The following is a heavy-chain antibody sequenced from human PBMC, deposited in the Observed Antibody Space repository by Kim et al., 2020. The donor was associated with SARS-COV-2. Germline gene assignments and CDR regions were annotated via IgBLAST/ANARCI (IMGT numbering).Heavy chain of an antibody. Sequence: GGSLRLSCAASGFTFNNHWMHWVRQLPGGGLEWVSRIRNDGTGTSYADSVKGRFAISRDNAKNTLYLQMNSLRVEDTALYCCARDRPDNDWSKHPMFDSWGQGTLVSVSS. CDR2: IRNDGTGT. V-gene: IGHV3-74*01. CDR1: GFTFNNHW. D-gene: IGHD3-9*01. J-gene: IGHJ4*02. CDR3: ARDRPDNDWSKHPMFDS.